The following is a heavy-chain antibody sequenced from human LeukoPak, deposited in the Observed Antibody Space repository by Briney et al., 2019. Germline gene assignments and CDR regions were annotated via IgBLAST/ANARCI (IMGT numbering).Heavy chain of an antibody. D-gene: IGHD3-22*01. V-gene: IGHV1-2*06. CDR2: INPNSGGT. CDR3: ARSHSRITMIVMDYFDI. CDR1: GYTFTGYY. J-gene: IGHJ3*02. Sequence: GASVKVSCKASGYTFTGYYMHWVRQAPGQGLEWMGRINPNSGGTNYAQKFQGGVTMTRDTSISTAYMELSRLRSDDTAVYYCARSHSRITMIVMDYFDIWGQGTMVTVSS.